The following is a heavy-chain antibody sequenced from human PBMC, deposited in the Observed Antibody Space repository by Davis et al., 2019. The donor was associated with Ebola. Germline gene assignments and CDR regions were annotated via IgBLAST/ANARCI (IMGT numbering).Heavy chain of an antibody. D-gene: IGHD3-3*01. CDR3: AKWGTYYDFWSVAY. V-gene: IGHV3-23*01. Sequence: PGGSLRLSCAASGFPFSTYAMTWVRQAPGKGLEWVSSISGDGGRTHYADFVKGRFTISRDNSKNTLYMQLSSLRADDTAVYYCAKWGTYYDFWSVAYWGQGTLVTVSS. CDR1: GFPFSTYA. J-gene: IGHJ4*02. CDR2: ISGDGGRT.